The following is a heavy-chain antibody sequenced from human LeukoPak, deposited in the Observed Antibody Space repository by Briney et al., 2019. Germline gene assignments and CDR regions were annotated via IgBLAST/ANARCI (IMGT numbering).Heavy chain of an antibody. CDR1: GFTFSSYS. CDR2: ISSSSSYI. D-gene: IGHD3-22*01. V-gene: IGHV3-21*01. CDR3: ARFSSSYYDSSGADY. J-gene: IGHJ4*02. Sequence: GGSLRLSCAASGFTFSSYSMDWVRQAPGKGLEWVSSISSSSSYIYYADSVKGRFTISRDNAKNSLYLQMNSLRAEDTAVYYCARFSSSYYDSSGADYWGQGTLVTVSS.